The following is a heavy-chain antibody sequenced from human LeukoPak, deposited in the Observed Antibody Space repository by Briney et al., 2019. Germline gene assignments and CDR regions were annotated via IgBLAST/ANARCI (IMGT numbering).Heavy chain of an antibody. CDR3: ARGNDLLTGYSDY. D-gene: IGHD3-9*01. Sequence: GGSLRLSCAASGFTFITFGFNWVRQAPGKGLEWVSFISSSSSSMNYADSVKGLFTISRDNAKKSLYLQMNSLRAEDSAVYYCARGNDLLTGYSDYWGQGTLVTVSS. V-gene: IGHV3-21*01. CDR1: GFTFITFG. J-gene: IGHJ4*02. CDR2: ISSSSSSM.